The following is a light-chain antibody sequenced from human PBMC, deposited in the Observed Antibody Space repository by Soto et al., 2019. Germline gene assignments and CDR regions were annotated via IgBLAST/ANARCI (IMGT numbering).Light chain of an antibody. V-gene: IGLV2-14*03. CDR2: DVS. CDR1: SNDVGGSDY. Sequence: QSALTQPASVSGSPGQSITISCTGTSNDVGGSDYVSWDQHHPGKAPKLMIYDVSHRPSPISNRFSASKSGFTASLTISGLQAEDEADYYCSSYTSSIVIFGGGTKLTVL. J-gene: IGLJ2*01. CDR3: SSYTSSIVI.